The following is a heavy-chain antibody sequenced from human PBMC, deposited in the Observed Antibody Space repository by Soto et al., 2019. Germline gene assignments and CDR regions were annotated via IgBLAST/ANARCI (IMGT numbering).Heavy chain of an antibody. Sequence: GASVKVSCKASGGTFSSYAISWVRQAPGQGLEWMGGIIPIFGTANYAQKFQGRVTITADESTSTAYMELSSLRSEDTAVYYCAGTSITMIVVVHASGSAFDIWGQGTMVTVSS. CDR3: AGTSITMIVVVHASGSAFDI. CDR1: GGTFSSYA. CDR2: IIPIFGTA. V-gene: IGHV1-69*13. D-gene: IGHD3-22*01. J-gene: IGHJ3*02.